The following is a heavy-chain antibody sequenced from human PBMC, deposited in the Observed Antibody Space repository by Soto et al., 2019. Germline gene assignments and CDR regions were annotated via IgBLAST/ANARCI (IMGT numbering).Heavy chain of an antibody. J-gene: IGHJ3*01. V-gene: IGHV4-39*01. CDR3: ARREMSWHAFDF. CDR1: GASISSTSYY. Sequence: QLQLEESGPGLVKPSETLSLTCSVSGASISSTSYYWAWIRQPPGRGLEWIGSFSHGGPTYYNPSLKSRVIISVDTSKNQFSLKLSSVTAADTAVYFCARREMSWHAFDFWGQGTMVTVS. CDR2: FSHGGPT. D-gene: IGHD1-26*01.